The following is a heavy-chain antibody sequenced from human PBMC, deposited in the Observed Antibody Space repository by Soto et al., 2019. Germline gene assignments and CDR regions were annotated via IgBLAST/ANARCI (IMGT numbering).Heavy chain of an antibody. J-gene: IGHJ4*02. CDR2: ISAYNGNT. D-gene: IGHD2-2*01. CDR3: ARYCSSTSCSRTHFDY. CDR1: GYTFTSYG. Sequence: SVKVSCKASGYTFTSYGISWVRQAPGQGLEWMGWISAYNGNTNYAQKLQGRVTMTTDTSTSTAYMELRSLRSDDTAVYYCARYCSSTSCSRTHFDYWGQGTLVTVSS. V-gene: IGHV1-18*01.